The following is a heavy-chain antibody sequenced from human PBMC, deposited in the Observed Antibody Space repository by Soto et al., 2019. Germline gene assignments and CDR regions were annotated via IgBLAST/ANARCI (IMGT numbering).Heavy chain of an antibody. D-gene: IGHD6-13*01. J-gene: IGHJ6*02. CDR1: GGSISSYY. V-gene: IGHV4-59*01. Sequence: QVQLQESGPGLVKPSETLSLTCTVSGGSISSYYWSWIRQPPGKGLEWIGYIYYSGSTNYNPSLNSRVTISVDTSKTQFSLKLSSVTAADPAVYYCARDFRSSWPYYYYGMDVWGQGTTVTVSS. CDR3: ARDFRSSWPYYYYGMDV. CDR2: IYYSGST.